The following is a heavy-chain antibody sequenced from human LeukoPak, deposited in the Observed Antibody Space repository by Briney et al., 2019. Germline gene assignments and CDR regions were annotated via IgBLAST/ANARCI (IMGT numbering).Heavy chain of an antibody. J-gene: IGHJ3*02. CDR2: IYYSGST. D-gene: IGHD6-13*01. Sequence: SETLSLTCTVSGGSISSYYWSWIRQPPGKGLEWIGYIYYSGSTYYNPSLKSRVTISVDRSKNQFSLKLSSVTAADTAVYYCARAISSWPHAFDIWGQGTMVTVSS. CDR1: GGSISSYY. V-gene: IGHV4-59*12. CDR3: ARAISSWPHAFDI.